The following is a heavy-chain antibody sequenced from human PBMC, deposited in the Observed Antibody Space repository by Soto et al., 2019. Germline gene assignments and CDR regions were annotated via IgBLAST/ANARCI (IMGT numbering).Heavy chain of an antibody. CDR3: AKGRQGDLTLRYRRGWFYFDY. CDR1: GFTFSTYV. J-gene: IGHJ4*02. D-gene: IGHD6-19*01. V-gene: IGHV3-30*18. CDR2: ISYDGSYQ. Sequence: QVQLVESGGGVVQPGRSLRLSCAASGFTFSTYVMHWVRQAPGKGLEWVAVISYDGSYQYYADSVKGRFTISRDNSKNSLYLQMNSLRAEDTALYYCAKGRQGDLTLRYRRGWFYFDYWGQGTLVTISS.